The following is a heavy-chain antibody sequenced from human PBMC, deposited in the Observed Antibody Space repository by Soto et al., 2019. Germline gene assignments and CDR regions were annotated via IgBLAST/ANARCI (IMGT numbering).Heavy chain of an antibody. D-gene: IGHD2-15*01. CDR3: GKVLIGATRHTDVDS. J-gene: IGHJ4*02. CDR1: GVSLNSGHYY. Sequence: QVQLQESDPGLLKPLETLSLTCTVSGVSLNSGHYYWVWIRQSPGKGLAWIASIYYDESTYYNPSLKSQVTISTDKPKNQFSLTLKSVTAADTAVYYCGKVLIGATRHTDVDSWGQGALVTVSS. V-gene: IGHV4-39*01. CDR2: IYYDEST.